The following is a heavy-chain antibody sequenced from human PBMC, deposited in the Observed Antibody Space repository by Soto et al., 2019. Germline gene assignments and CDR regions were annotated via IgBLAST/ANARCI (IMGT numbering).Heavy chain of an antibody. CDR1: GGSFSGYY. CDR2: INHSGST. CDR3: ARGYYYYYYYMDV. Sequence: SETLSLTCAVYGGSFSGYYWSWIRQPPGKGLEWIGEINHSGSTNYNPSLKSRVTISVDTSKNQFSLTLSSVTAADTAVYYCARGYYYYYYYMDVWGKGTTVTVSS. J-gene: IGHJ6*03. V-gene: IGHV4-34*01.